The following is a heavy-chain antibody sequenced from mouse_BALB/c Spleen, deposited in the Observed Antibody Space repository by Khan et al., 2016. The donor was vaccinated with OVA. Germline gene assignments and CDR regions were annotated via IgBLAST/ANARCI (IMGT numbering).Heavy chain of an antibody. CDR3: ARAGLRGVAMDY. CDR1: GYTFTSYD. CDR2: IYAGDGST. D-gene: IGHD2-4*01. V-gene: IGHV1S56*01. J-gene: IGHJ4*01. Sequence: VQLQESGPDLVKPGALVKISCKASGYTFTSYDINWVQQRPGQGLKWIGWIYAGDGSTKYNENFKGQATLTADKTSSTAYMHLSSLTTDSATVFFCARAGLRGVAMDYWGQGTSVTVSS.